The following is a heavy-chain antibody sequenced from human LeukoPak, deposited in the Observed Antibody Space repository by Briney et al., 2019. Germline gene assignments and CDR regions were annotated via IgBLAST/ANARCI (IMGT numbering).Heavy chain of an antibody. J-gene: IGHJ6*02. CDR1: GFTFSSFS. V-gene: IGHV3-33*08. CDR3: ARGGQYYYYGMDV. Sequence: GGSLRLSCAASGFTFSSFSMNWVRQAPGKGLEWVAVIWYDGSNKYYADSVKGRFTISRDNSKNTLYLQMNSLRAEDTAVYYCARGGQYYYYGMDVWGQGTTVTVSS. CDR2: IWYDGSNK.